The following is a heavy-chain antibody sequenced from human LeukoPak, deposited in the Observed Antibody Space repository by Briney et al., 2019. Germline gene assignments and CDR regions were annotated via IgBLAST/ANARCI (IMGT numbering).Heavy chain of an antibody. CDR3: AKALPGSGSYRQYYFDY. CDR2: ISGSGGST. D-gene: IGHD3-10*01. Sequence: GGSLRLSCAASGFTLSSYAMSWVRQAPGKGLEWVSAISGSGGSTYYADSVKGRFTISRDNPKNTLYLQMNSLRAEDTAVYYCAKALPGSGSYRQYYFDYWGQGTLVTVSS. CDR1: GFTLSSYA. J-gene: IGHJ4*02. V-gene: IGHV3-23*01.